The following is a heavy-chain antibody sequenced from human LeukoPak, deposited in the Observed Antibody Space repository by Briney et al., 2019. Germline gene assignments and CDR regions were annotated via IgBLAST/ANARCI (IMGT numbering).Heavy chain of an antibody. CDR3: AKKIAAAGTSPTYYGMDV. Sequence: GGSLRLSCAASGFTFSSYAMHWVRQAPGKGLEWVAVISYDGSNKYYADSVKGRFTISRDNSRNTLYLQMNSLRADDTALYYCAKKIAAAGTSPTYYGMDVWGQGTTVTVSS. CDR1: GFTFSSYA. D-gene: IGHD6-13*01. V-gene: IGHV3-30-3*02. J-gene: IGHJ6*02. CDR2: ISYDGSNK.